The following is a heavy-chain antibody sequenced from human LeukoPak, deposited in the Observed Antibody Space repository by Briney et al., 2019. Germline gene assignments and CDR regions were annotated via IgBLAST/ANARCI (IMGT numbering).Heavy chain of an antibody. D-gene: IGHD2-2*01. V-gene: IGHV3-21*01. CDR2: ISSSSSYI. J-gene: IGHJ5*02. Sequence: PGGSLRLSCAASGFTFSSYEINWVRQAPGKGLEWVSSISSSSSYIYYADSVKGRFTISRDNAKNSLYLQMNSLRAEDTAVYYCAREGQLPFDWFDPWGQGTLVTVSS. CDR1: GFTFSSYE. CDR3: AREGQLPFDWFDP.